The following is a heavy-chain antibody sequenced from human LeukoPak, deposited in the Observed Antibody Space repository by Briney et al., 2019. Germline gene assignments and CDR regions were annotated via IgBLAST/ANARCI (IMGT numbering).Heavy chain of an antibody. V-gene: IGHV3-7*03. CDR1: GFTFSSYW. CDR3: AKDGPLGGQNYYYYYMDV. J-gene: IGHJ6*03. Sequence: GGSLRLSCAASGFTFSSYWMTWVRQAPGKGLEWVANIKQDGSEKYYVDSVRGRFTISRDNAKNSVYLQMNSLRAEDTAVYYCAKDGPLGGQNYYYYYMDVWGKGTTVTVSS. CDR2: IKQDGSEK.